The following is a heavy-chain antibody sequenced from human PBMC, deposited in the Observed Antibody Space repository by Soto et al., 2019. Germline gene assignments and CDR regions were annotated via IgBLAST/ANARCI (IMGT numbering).Heavy chain of an antibody. CDR3: ARGRYCLTGRCFPNWFDS. D-gene: IGHD2-15*01. V-gene: IGHV4-30-4*01. CDR1: GDSISTVDYF. Sequence: QVQLLESGPGLVKPSQNLSLTCSVSGDSISTVDYFWAWVRQPPGQALEYIGYIYKSATTYYNPSCESRVAISLDTSKSQFSLNVTSLTAADTDVYFCARGRYCLTGRCFPNWFDSWGQGTLVTVSS. CDR2: IYKSATT. J-gene: IGHJ5*01.